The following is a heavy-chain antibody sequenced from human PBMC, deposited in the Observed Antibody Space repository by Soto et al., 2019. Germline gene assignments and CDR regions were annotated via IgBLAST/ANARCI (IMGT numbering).Heavy chain of an antibody. J-gene: IGHJ6*02. V-gene: IGHV5-51*01. Sequence: LGESLKICCKVSGYTFTNYWIGWVRQMPGKGLEWMGMIYPGDSDTRYSPSFQGQVTISADKSIGTAYLQWSSLKASDTAIYYCARNKIEGYYYGMDVWGQGTTVTVSS. CDR3: ARNKIEGYYYGMDV. CDR1: GYTFTNYW. CDR2: IYPGDSDT.